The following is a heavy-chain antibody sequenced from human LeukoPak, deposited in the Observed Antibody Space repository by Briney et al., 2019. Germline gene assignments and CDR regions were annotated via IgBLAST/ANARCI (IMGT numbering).Heavy chain of an antibody. CDR3: ARFQRGWFDP. J-gene: IGHJ5*02. V-gene: IGHV4-34*01. Sequence: SETLSLTCAVYGGSFSGYYWSWIRQPPGKGLEWIGSIYHSGSTYYNPSLKSRVTISVDTSKNQFSLKLSSVTAADTAVYYCARFQRGWFDPWGQGTLVTVSS. CDR1: GGSFSGYY. CDR2: IYHSGST.